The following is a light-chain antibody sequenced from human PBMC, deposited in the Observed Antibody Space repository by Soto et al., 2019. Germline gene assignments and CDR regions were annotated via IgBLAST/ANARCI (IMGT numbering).Light chain of an antibody. J-gene: IGKJ1*01. CDR2: GAS. CDR3: QQSYSTLART. CDR1: QSINNY. Sequence: DIQMTQSPSSLFVSVGDRVTITCRASQSINNYLNWYQQKPGKAPKLLIYGASSLQSGVPSRFXGSGSGTDFTLTISSLQPEDFATYYCQQSYSTLARTFGQGTKVEIK. V-gene: IGKV1-39*01.